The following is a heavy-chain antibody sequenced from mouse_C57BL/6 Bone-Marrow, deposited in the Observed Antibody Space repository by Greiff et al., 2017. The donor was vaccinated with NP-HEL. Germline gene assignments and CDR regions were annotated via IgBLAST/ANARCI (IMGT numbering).Heavy chain of an antibody. CDR2: IYPRSGNT. V-gene: IGHV1-81*01. CDR1: GYTFTSYG. Sequence: QVQLQPSGAELARPGASVKLSCKASGYTFTSYGISWVKQRTGQGLEWIGEIYPRSGNTYYNEKFKGKATLTADKSSSTAYMELRSLTSEDSAVYFCARDYYGSRGFAYWGQGTLVTVSA. CDR3: ARDYYGSRGFAY. J-gene: IGHJ3*01. D-gene: IGHD1-1*01.